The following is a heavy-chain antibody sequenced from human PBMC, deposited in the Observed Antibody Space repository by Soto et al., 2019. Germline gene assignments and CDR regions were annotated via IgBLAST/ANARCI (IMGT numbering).Heavy chain of an antibody. Sequence: EVQLLESGGGLVQPGGSLRLSCAASGFTFNPYFMNWVRQPPGKGLGWVSTISYSADKTHYADSVKGRFTISRDNSRDTLFLQMNSLRADDAAVYYCARRARTATTNWGAFDVWGQGTMVTVSS. CDR1: GFTFNPYF. V-gene: IGHV3-23*01. CDR2: ISYSADKT. J-gene: IGHJ3*01. D-gene: IGHD1-7*01. CDR3: ARRARTATTNWGAFDV.